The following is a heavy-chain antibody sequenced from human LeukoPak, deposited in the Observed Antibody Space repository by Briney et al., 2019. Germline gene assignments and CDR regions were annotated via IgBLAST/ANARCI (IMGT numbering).Heavy chain of an antibody. CDR3: ARDNRWFGEYGFDP. CDR1: GGSISSYY. Sequence: SETLSLTCTASGGSISSYYWSWIRQPPGTGLEWIGYIYYSGSTNYNPSLKSRVTVSVDTSKNQFSLKLSSVTAADTAVYYCARDNRWFGEYGFDPWGQGTLVTVSS. V-gene: IGHV4-59*01. D-gene: IGHD3-10*01. J-gene: IGHJ5*02. CDR2: IYYSGST.